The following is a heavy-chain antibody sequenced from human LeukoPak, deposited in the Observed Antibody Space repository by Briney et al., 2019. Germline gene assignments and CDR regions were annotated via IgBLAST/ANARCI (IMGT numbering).Heavy chain of an antibody. CDR2: IYSSGST. V-gene: IGHV4-4*07. J-gene: IGHJ3*02. CDR1: GGSISNYY. D-gene: IGHD3-10*01. Sequence: PSENLSLTCNVSGGSISNYYWSWIRQPAGKGLEWIGRIYSSGSTNYKSSLKSRVTMSIDTSKNQFSLKLTSVTAADTAVYYCARIREDAFDIWGQGTMVTVSS. CDR3: ARIREDAFDI.